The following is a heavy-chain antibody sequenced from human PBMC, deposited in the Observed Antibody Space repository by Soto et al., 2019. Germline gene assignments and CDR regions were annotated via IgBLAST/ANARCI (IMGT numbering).Heavy chain of an antibody. CDR1: GFIFSTYY. J-gene: IGHJ6*02. V-gene: IGHV3-48*01. CDR3: ARELHGGSYGMDV. Sequence: PGGSLRLSCAASGFIFSTYYMNWVRQGPGKGLEWVSYISSSGSTIFYPGSVKGRFTISREKAKNSLYLQMNSLSAGDTAVYYCARELHGGSYGMDVWGQGTTVTVSS. CDR2: ISSSGSTI.